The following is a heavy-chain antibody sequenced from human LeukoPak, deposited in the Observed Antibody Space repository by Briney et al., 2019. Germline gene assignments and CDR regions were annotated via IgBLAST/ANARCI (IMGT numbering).Heavy chain of an antibody. CDR3: AGEDHYYYYMDV. J-gene: IGHJ6*03. CDR2: IYTSGST. V-gene: IGHV4-4*09. CDR1: GGSISSYY. Sequence: SETLSLTCTVSGGSISSYYWSWIRQPPGKGLEWIGYIYTSGSTNYNPSLKSRVTISVDTSKNQFSLKLSSVTAADTAVYYCAGEDHYYYYMDVWGKGTTVTVSS.